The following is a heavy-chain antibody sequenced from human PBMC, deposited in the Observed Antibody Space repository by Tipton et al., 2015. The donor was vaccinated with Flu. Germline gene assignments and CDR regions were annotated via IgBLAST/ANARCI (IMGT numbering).Heavy chain of an antibody. CDR2: MNPNSGNT. CDR3: ARGWQWLARRAEYFQH. J-gene: IGHJ1*01. Sequence: QMQLVQSGAEVKKPGASVKVSCKASGYTFTSYDINWVRQATGQGLEWMGWMNPNSGNTGYAQKFQGRVTMTRNTSISTAYIELSSLRSEDTAVYYCARGWQWLARRAEYFQHWGQGTLVTVSS. D-gene: IGHD6-19*01. V-gene: IGHV1-8*01. CDR1: GYTFTSYD.